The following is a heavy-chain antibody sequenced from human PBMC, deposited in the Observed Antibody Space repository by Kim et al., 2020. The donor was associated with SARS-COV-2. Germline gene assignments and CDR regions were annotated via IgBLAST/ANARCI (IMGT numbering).Heavy chain of an antibody. J-gene: IGHJ3*02. CDR1: GGSISSSSYY. V-gene: IGHV4-39*01. Sequence: SETLSLTCTVSGGSISSSSYYWGWIRQPPGKGLEWIGSIYYSGSTYYNPSLKSRVTISVDTSKNQFSLKLSSVTAADTAVYYCARRVRLVGATTEAFDIWGQGTMVTVSS. CDR3: ARRVRLVGATTEAFDI. CDR2: IYYSGST. D-gene: IGHD1-26*01.